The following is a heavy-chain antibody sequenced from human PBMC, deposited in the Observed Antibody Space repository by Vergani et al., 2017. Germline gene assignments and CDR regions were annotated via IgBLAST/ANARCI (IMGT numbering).Heavy chain of an antibody. CDR3: ARRGGYDESNALRIGYFDS. V-gene: IGHV1-69*13. D-gene: IGHD3-16*01. Sequence: QVQLVQSGAEVKKPGSSVKVSCKASGGTFSSSAISWVRQAPGQGLEWMGRIIPIFGTANYAQKFQGRVTITADESTSTAYMGLSSLRSEDTAVYYCARRGGYDESNALRIGYFDSWGPGILVTVSS. J-gene: IGHJ4*02. CDR2: IIPIFGTA. CDR1: GGTFSSSA.